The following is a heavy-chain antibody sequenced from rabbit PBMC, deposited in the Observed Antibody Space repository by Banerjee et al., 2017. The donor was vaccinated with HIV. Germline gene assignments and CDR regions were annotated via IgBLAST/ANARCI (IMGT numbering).Heavy chain of an antibody. Sequence: QSLEESGGDLVKPGASLTLTCTASAFSFSSGYWICWVRQAPGKGLEWIACIDTGRGGRIDYANWSKGRFTISRTSSTTVTLQMTSLTAADTASYFCARECSYDDYGDFNLWGQGTLVTVS. D-gene: IGHD2-1*01. CDR2: IDTGRGGRI. CDR3: ARECSYDDYGDFNL. CDR1: AFSFSSGYW. J-gene: IGHJ4*01. V-gene: IGHV1S40*01.